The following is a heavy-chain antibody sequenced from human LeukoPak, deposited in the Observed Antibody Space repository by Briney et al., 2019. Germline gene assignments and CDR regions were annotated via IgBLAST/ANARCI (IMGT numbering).Heavy chain of an antibody. CDR3: ATARGRDPGYSSGWGDFDY. Sequence: GGSLRLSCAASGFTFSSYGMHWVRQAPGKGLEWVAVIGYDGSNKYYADSVKGRFTISRDNSKNTLYLQMNSLRAEDTAVYYCATARGRDPGYSSGWGDFDYWGQGTLVTVSS. CDR2: IGYDGSNK. J-gene: IGHJ4*02. V-gene: IGHV3-33*01. D-gene: IGHD6-19*01. CDR1: GFTFSSYG.